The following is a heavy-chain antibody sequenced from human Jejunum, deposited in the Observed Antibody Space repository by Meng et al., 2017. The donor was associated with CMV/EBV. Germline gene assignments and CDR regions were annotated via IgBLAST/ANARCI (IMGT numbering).Heavy chain of an antibody. CDR2: INSDGSGG. D-gene: IGHD5-24*01. Sequence: WMHWVRQAPGKGLVWVSHINSDGSGGTYADSVKGRFTISRDNAKNTLVLQMNSLRAEDTGVYYCVSDAGRRDGYNYLGYFDYWGQGTLVTVSS. J-gene: IGHJ4*02. V-gene: IGHV3-74*03. CDR1: W. CDR3: VSDAGRRDGYNYLGYFDY.